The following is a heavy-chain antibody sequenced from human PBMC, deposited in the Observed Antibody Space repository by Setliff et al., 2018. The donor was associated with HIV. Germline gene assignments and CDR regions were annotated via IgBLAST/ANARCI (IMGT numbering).Heavy chain of an antibody. J-gene: IGHJ4*02. V-gene: IGHV4-4*09. CDR3: ARLGRAIDDGGSSLRLDF. CDR2: ISSSGNT. Sequence: PSETLSLTRDVSDDSFSNYDWTWIRQPPGKALQWIGYISSSGNTTYNPSLRSRFTISIETSNTRFFLWLRSVTAADTATYFCARLGRAIDDGGSSLRLDFWGQGMLVTVSS. CDR1: DDSFSNYD. D-gene: IGHD2-15*01.